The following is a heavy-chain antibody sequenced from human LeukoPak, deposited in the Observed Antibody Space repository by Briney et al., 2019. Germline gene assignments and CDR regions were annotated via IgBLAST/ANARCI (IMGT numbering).Heavy chain of an antibody. CDR2: ISSSSSYI. CDR1: GFTFSSYS. Sequence: GGSLRLSCAASGFTFSSYSMNWVRQAPGKGLEWVSSISSSSSYIYYADSVKGRFTISRDNAKNSLYLQMNSLRAEDTAVYYCAKEMDTAMVSSGMDVWGQGTTVTVSS. V-gene: IGHV3-21*01. J-gene: IGHJ6*02. D-gene: IGHD5-18*01. CDR3: AKEMDTAMVSSGMDV.